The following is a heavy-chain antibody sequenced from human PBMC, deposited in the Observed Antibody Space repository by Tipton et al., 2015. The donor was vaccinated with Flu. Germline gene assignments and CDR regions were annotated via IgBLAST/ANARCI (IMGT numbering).Heavy chain of an antibody. CDR1: GGSISSYY. V-gene: IGHV4-59*01. D-gene: IGHD3-22*01. CDR2: IYYSGST. Sequence: TLSLTCTVSGGSISSYYWSWIWQPPGKGLEWIGYIYYSGSTNYNPSLKSRVTISVDTSKNQFSLKLSAVTAADTAVYYCTRRYYDSSGPLDYWGQGTLVTVSS. J-gene: IGHJ4*02. CDR3: TRRYYDSSGPLDY.